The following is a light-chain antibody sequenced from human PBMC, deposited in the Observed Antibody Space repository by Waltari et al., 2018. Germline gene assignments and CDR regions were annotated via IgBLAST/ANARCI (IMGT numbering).Light chain of an antibody. CDR3: QQYNNWPPYI. J-gene: IGKJ2*01. CDR2: GAS. CDR1: QSVSTN. V-gene: IGKV3D-15*01. Sequence: ETVMTQSPTTLSLSPGDRATLSCRARQSVSTNLAWYQQKPGQAPRLLIYGASIRATGVPARFSGRGAGTEFTLTISSLQSEDFAVYYCQQYNNWPPYIFGQGSQLEI.